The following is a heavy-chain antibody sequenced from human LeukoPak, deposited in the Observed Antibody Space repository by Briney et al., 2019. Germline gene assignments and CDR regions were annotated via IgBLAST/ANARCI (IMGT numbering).Heavy chain of an antibody. CDR2: IKSRTDGGTT. Sequence: PGGSLRLSGAGSGITFSNALMSWVRQAPGKGLEWVGRIKSRTDGGTTDYAAPVKGRFTISRDDSKNTLWLQMNSLKTEDTAVYYCTAEQSYYAIFYWRQGALVTVSS. V-gene: IGHV3-15*01. J-gene: IGHJ1*01. D-gene: IGHD3-9*01. CDR1: GITFSNAL. CDR3: TAEQSYYAIFY.